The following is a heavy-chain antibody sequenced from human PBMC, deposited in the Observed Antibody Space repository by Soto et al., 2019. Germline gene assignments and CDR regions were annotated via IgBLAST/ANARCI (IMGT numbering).Heavy chain of an antibody. CDR3: AKDHSGQTERDDY. Sequence: ASVKVSCKASGYTFTSNYLHWVRQAPGQGLEWMGVINPSDGTTSYAQILQGRVTMTRDTSTSTVYMELSSLRSEDTAVYYCAKDHSGQTERDDYWGQGTLVCVSS. CDR1: GYTFTSNY. V-gene: IGHV1-46*04. D-gene: IGHD5-12*01. J-gene: IGHJ4*02. CDR2: INPSDGTT.